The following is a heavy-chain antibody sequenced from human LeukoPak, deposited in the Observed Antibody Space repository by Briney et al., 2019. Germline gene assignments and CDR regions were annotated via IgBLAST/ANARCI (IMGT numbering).Heavy chain of an antibody. Sequence: GGSLRLSCAASGFTFSSYWMSWVRQAPGKGLEWVANIKQDGSEKYYVDSAKGRFTISRDNSKNTLYLQMNSLRAEDTAVYYCAKSPAAIIYYYYMDVWGKGTTVTVSS. J-gene: IGHJ6*03. V-gene: IGHV3-7*03. CDR3: AKSPAAIIYYYYMDV. CDR2: IKQDGSEK. CDR1: GFTFSSYW. D-gene: IGHD2-2*02.